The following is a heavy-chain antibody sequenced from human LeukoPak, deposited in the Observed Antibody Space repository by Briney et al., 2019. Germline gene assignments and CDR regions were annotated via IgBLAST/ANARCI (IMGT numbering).Heavy chain of an antibody. CDR2: INPNSGGT. CDR1: GYTFTGYY. V-gene: IGHV1-2*02. CDR3: ARAHNGNYESDY. D-gene: IGHD1-7*01. Sequence: ASVKVSCKASGYTFTGYYMHWVRQAPGQGLEWMGWINPNSGGTNYAQKFQGRVTMTRDTSISTAYMELSRLRSDDTAVYYCARAHNGNYESDYWGQETLVTVSS. J-gene: IGHJ4*02.